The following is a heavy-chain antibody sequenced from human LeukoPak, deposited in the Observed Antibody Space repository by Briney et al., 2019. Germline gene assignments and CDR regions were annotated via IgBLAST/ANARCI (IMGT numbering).Heavy chain of an antibody. CDR2: ISGSGGST. J-gene: IGHJ6*02. V-gene: IGHV3-23*01. CDR3: AKDWYNSGWGCLDV. CDR1: GFTFSSYA. D-gene: IGHD6-19*01. Sequence: GGSLRLSCAASGFTFSSYAMSWVRQAPGKGLEWVSAISGSGGSTYYADSVKGRFTISRDNSNNTLYLQMNSLRAEDTAVYYCAKDWYNSGWGCLDVWGQGTTVTVSS.